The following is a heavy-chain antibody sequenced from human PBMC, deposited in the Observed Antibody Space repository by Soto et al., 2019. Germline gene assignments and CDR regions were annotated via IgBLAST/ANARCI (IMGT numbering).Heavy chain of an antibody. CDR1: GFTVSSNY. V-gene: IGHV3-53*04. J-gene: IGHJ6*04. CDR2: IYSGGST. D-gene: IGHD3-10*01. CDR3: ARDGVGGLWFGEIVV. Sequence: GGSLRLSCAASGFTVSSNYMSWVRQAPGKGLEWVSVIYSGGSTYYADSVKGRFTISRHNSKNTLYLQMNSLRAEDTAVYYCARDGVGGLWFGEIVVWGKGTTVTVSS.